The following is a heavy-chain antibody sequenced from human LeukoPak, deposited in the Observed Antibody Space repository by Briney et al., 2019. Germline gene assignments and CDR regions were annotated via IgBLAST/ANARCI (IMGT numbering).Heavy chain of an antibody. V-gene: IGHV4-31*03. CDR1: GGSISSGGYY. J-gene: IGHJ4*02. Sequence: SQTLSLTCIVSGGSISSGGYYWTWIRQHPGKGLDWSGYIYYSGSTYYNPSLKSRVIISIDTSKNQFSLNLNSVTAADTAVYYCARAAHYDILTGYSKPSPFDYWGQGTLVTVSS. CDR2: IYYSGST. D-gene: IGHD3-9*01. CDR3: ARAAHYDILTGYSKPSPFDY.